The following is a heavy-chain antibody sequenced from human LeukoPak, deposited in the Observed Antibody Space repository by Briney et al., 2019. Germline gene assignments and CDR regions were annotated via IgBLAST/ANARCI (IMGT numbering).Heavy chain of an antibody. Sequence: ASVKVSCKASGYTFTGYYMHWVRQAPGQGLEWMGWIKPNSGGTNYAQKFQGRVTMTRDTSSSTAYMELSRLRSDDTAVYYCARDGVYYGSGSYSNVDYWGQGTLVTVSS. CDR2: IKPNSGGT. CDR3: ARDGVYYGSGSYSNVDY. D-gene: IGHD3-10*01. V-gene: IGHV1-2*02. J-gene: IGHJ4*02. CDR1: GYTFTGYY.